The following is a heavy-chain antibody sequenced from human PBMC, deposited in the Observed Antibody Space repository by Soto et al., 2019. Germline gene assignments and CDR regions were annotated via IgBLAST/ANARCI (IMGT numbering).Heavy chain of an antibody. CDR3: TKSDWFDP. V-gene: IGHV3-74*01. CDR2: IKYDGSST. CDR1: GFTFSSYW. J-gene: IGHJ5*02. Sequence: GGSLRLSCAASGFTFSSYWMHWVRQAPGKGLVWVSRIKYDGSSTYYADSVKGRFTISRDNAKNTLYLQMNSLRPEDTAVYYCTKSDWFDPWGQGTLVTVSS.